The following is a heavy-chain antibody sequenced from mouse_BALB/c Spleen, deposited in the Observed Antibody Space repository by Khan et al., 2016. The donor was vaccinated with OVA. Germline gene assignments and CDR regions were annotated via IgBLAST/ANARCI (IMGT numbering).Heavy chain of an antibody. J-gene: IGHJ3*01. CDR2: ISSAATYT. Sequence: EVELVKSGGGLVEPGGSLKLSCAASGFTFSSFVMSWVRQTPEKRLEWVATISSAATYTYYPDSVKGRFTISRDNAKNTLYLQMNSLRSDDTAIYYCTNGNYGWFAYWGQGTLVTVST. V-gene: IGHV5-9-1*01. CDR1: GFTFSSFV. CDR3: TNGNYGWFAY. D-gene: IGHD2-1*01.